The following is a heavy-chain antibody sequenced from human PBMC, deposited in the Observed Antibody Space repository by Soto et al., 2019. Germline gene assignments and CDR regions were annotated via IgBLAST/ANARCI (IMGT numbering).Heavy chain of an antibody. V-gene: IGHV4-30-2*01. CDR2: IYRTGHT. CDR1: YCSCNRCGYS. Sequence: PLSVTCTVSYCSCNRCGYSWSWAGQTPGKGLEWLAYIYRTGHTIYNPSLNSRATISLDEPNNQFSLHLTSVTAADTAVYYCARSIVTPSAMFDHWGQGLLVTVSS. CDR3: ARSIVTPSAMFDH. D-gene: IGHD2-2*01. J-gene: IGHJ5*02.